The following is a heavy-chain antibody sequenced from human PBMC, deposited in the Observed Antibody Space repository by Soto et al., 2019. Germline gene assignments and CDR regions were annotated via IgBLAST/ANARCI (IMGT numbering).Heavy chain of an antibody. J-gene: IGHJ4*02. CDR3: SRELAYGDCPLVAGFDY. CDR2: INWNSGFI. V-gene: IGHV3-9*01. Sequence: EVQLVESGGVLVQPGRSLRLSCAAAGFTFNDYAMHWVRQAPGKGLEWVSGINWNSGFIVYADSVKGRFTISRDNDKNSLYLQMNSLRPEDTALSFCSRELAYGDCPLVAGFDYWGLGTLVTVSS. D-gene: IGHD4-17*01. CDR1: GFTFNDYA.